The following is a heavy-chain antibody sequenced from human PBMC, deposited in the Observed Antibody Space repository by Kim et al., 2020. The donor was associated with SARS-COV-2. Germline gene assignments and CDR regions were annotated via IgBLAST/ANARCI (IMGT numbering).Heavy chain of an antibody. J-gene: IGHJ4*02. Sequence: GGSLRLSCAASGFTFANYGMQWVRQAPGKGLEWVAVISYDGKVQYYLDSVKGRFTISRDNSKNTLDLQMDSLRLDDTALYYCAKERETRRSHALDYWGQGIVVTVSS. CDR3: AKERETRRSHALDY. V-gene: IGHV3-30*18. CDR2: ISYDGKVQ. CDR1: GFTFANYG.